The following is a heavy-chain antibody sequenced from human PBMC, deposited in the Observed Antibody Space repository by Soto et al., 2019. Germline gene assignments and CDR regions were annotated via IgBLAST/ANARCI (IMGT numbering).Heavy chain of an antibody. J-gene: IGHJ6*02. V-gene: IGHV5-10-1*01. D-gene: IGHD3-10*01. CDR3: ARPKYYYGSGTYMDV. CDR1: GYSFTSYW. Sequence: GESLKISCKGSGYSFTSYWSSWVRQMRGKGVEWMGRIDPSDSYTNYSPSFQGHVTISADKSISTAYLQWSSLKASDTAMYYCARPKYYYGSGTYMDVWGQGTTVTVSS. CDR2: IDPSDSYT.